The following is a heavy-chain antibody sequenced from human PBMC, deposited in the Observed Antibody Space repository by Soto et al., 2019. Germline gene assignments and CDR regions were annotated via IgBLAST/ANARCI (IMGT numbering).Heavy chain of an antibody. V-gene: IGHV3-72*01. D-gene: IGHD3-3*01. CDR2: SRSKVNDYTT. Sequence: PGGYLRLSCAASGFTFSDHYMDWVRQTPGKGLEWVARSRSKVNDYTTVYAASVKGRFTISRDNSENSLYLQMSSLKIEDTAVYYCVRRHDLFASRGQGSIIIVSS. CDR1: GFTFSDHY. CDR3: VRRHDLFAS. J-gene: IGHJ5*01.